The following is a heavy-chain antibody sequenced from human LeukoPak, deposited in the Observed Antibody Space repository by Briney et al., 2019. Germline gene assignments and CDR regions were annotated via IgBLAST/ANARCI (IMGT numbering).Heavy chain of an antibody. Sequence: GGSLRLSCGASGLTVSSYAMSWVRQAPGKRLEWVATIIGTACNTYYADSVKGRLTLSRDDSKNTVYLQMNSLRAEDTAVYSCAKYTSGTYYRGLDQWGQGTLVTVSS. V-gene: IGHV3-23*01. CDR2: IIGTACNT. CDR1: GLTVSSYA. D-gene: IGHD3-10*01. J-gene: IGHJ4*02. CDR3: AKYTSGTYYRGLDQ.